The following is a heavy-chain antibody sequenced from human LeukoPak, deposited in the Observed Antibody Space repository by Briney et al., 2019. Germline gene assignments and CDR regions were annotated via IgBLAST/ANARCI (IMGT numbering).Heavy chain of an antibody. Sequence: SETLSLTCSVSGDSIRSVHYYWGWIRQPPGRGLEWIGSIYDTGGTYYIPSLKSRVTIFVDTSKNQFSLRLTSVTAADTAMYYCARQNHDIGTNWFDPWGQGTLVTVSS. J-gene: IGHJ5*02. CDR2: IYDTGGT. CDR1: GDSIRSVHYY. V-gene: IGHV4-39*01. CDR3: ARQNHDIGTNWFDP. D-gene: IGHD3-9*01.